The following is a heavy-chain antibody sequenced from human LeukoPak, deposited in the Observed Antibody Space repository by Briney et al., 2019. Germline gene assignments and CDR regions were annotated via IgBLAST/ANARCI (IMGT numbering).Heavy chain of an antibody. J-gene: IGHJ3*02. CDR3: AHTHYCSSTSCRPFDAFDI. CDR2: INHSGST. D-gene: IGHD2-2*01. Sequence: SETLSLTCAVYGGSFSGYYWSWIRQPPGKGLEWIGEINHSGSTNYNPSLKSRVTISVDTSKNQFSLKLSSVTAADTAVYYCAHTHYCSSTSCRPFDAFDIWGQGTMVTVSS. CDR1: GGSFSGYY. V-gene: IGHV4-34*01.